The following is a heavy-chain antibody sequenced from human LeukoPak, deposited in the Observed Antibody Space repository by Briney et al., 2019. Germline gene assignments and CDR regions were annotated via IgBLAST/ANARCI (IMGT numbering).Heavy chain of an antibody. D-gene: IGHD5-18*01. CDR1: GGSISSYY. Sequence: SETLSLTCTVSGGSISSYYWSWIRQPPGKGLEWIGYISHSGSTNYNPSLKSRVTISVDTSKNQFSLKLSSVTAADTAVYYCARMPPVGESYVYWGQGTLVTVSS. V-gene: IGHV4-59*01. CDR3: ARMPPVGESYVY. J-gene: IGHJ4*02. CDR2: ISHSGST.